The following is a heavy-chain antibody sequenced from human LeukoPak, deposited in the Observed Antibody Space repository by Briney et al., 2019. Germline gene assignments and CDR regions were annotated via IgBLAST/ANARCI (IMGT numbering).Heavy chain of an antibody. CDR1: GFTFSSYS. D-gene: IGHD6-19*01. V-gene: IGHV3-48*01. CDR2: ISISRRTT. J-gene: IGHJ6*03. CDR3: ARDSAVAGTFYYYYYMDV. Sequence: GGSLRLSCAASGFTFSSYSMNWVRQAPGKGLEWISYISISRRTTYYADSVRGRFTISRDSAKTSLYLQMNNLRAEDTALYYCARDSAVAGTFYYYYYMDVWGKGTTVTVSS.